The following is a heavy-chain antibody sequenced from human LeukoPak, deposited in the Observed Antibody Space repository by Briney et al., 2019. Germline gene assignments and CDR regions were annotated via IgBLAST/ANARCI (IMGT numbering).Heavy chain of an antibody. CDR2: INPNSGGT. J-gene: IGHJ4*02. D-gene: IGHD2-2*01. Sequence: ASVKVSCKASGYTFTGYYMHWVRQAPGQGLEWMGWINPNSGGTNYAQKFQGRVTMTRDTSISTAYTELSRLRSDDTAVYYCARGRNCSSTSCIPGDYWGQGALVTVSS. CDR3: ARGRNCSSTSCIPGDY. CDR1: GYTFTGYY. V-gene: IGHV1-2*02.